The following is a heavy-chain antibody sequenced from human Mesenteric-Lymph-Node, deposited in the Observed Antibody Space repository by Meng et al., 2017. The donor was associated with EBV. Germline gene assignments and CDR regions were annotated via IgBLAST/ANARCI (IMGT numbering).Heavy chain of an antibody. D-gene: IGHD3-10*01. CDR1: GYTFTSYD. CDR2: MNPNSDNT. J-gene: IGHJ4*02. CDR3: ARKESYYGSGSFFFEH. V-gene: IGHV1-8*01. Sequence: QGLLVQSGAEVKKPGASVKVSCKASGYTFTSYDVNWVRQAPGQGLEWMGWMNPNSDNTGYAQKFQGRVTMTWDTSISTAYMELSSLRSEDTAVYYCARKESYYGSGSFFFEHWGQGTLVTVSS.